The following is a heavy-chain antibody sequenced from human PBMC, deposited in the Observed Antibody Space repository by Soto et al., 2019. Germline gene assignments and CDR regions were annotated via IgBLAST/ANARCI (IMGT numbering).Heavy chain of an antibody. V-gene: IGHV1-46*03. CDR3: ARGGSGVGYCSSTSCYLDAFDI. Sequence: QVQLVQSGAEVKKPGASVKVSCKASGYTFTSYYMHWVRQAPGQGLEWMGIINPSGGSTSYAQKFQGRVTMTRDTSTSTGYMELSSLRSEDTAVYYCARGGSGVGYCSSTSCYLDAFDIWGQGTMVTVSS. D-gene: IGHD2-2*01. CDR2: INPSGGST. J-gene: IGHJ3*02. CDR1: GYTFTSYY.